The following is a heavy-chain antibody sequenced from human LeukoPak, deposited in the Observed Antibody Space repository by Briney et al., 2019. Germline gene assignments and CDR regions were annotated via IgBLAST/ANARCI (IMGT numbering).Heavy chain of an antibody. CDR2: ISYDGSNK. Sequence: GGFLRLSCAASGFTFSSYAMHWVRQAPGKGLEWVAVISYDGSNKYYADSVKGRFTISRDNSKNTLYLQMNSLRAEDTAVYYCARDKRVGSSWYNYYYYMDVWGKGTTVTVSS. CDR1: GFTFSSYA. J-gene: IGHJ6*03. D-gene: IGHD6-13*01. CDR3: ARDKRVGSSWYNYYYYMDV. V-gene: IGHV3-30-3*01.